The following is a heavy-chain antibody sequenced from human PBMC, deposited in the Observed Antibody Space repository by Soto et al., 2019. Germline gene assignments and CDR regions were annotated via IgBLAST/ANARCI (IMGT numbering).Heavy chain of an antibody. D-gene: IGHD3-22*01. V-gene: IGHV4-31*03. J-gene: IGHJ4*02. Sequence: QVQLQESGPGLVKPSQTLSLTCTVSGGSISSGGYYWSWIRQHPGKGLEWIGYFYYSGSTYYNPSLKSRVTISVDTSKNQFSLKLSSVTAADTAVYYCSLSTIVVVNFDYWGQGTLVTVSS. CDR2: FYYSGST. CDR1: GGSISSGGYY. CDR3: SLSTIVVVNFDY.